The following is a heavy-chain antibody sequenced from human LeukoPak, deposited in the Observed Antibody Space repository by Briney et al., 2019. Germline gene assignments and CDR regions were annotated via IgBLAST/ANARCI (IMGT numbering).Heavy chain of an antibody. D-gene: IGHD1-26*01. CDR1: GFTFSRYA. Sequence: PGGSLRLSCAASGFTFSRYAISWVRQAPGKGLEWVSAISGGGDETYYADSVKGRFTISRDSSKSTLYLQMNSLRAEDTAVYYCARDVGIDWELLYAFDYWGQGTLVTVSS. CDR2: ISGGGDET. V-gene: IGHV3-23*01. CDR3: ARDVGIDWELLYAFDY. J-gene: IGHJ4*02.